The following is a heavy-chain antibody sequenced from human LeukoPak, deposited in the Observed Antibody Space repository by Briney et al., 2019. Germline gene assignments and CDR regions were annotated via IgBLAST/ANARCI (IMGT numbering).Heavy chain of an antibody. Sequence: ASVKVSCKASGYTFTSYAMHWVRQAPGQRLEWMGWINAGNGNTKYSQKFQGRVTITRDTSASTAYMELSSLRSEDTAVYYCARSLGSGYCPGGYWGQGTLVTVSS. V-gene: IGHV1-3*01. CDR1: GYTFTSYA. CDR3: ARSLGSGYCPGGY. D-gene: IGHD3-22*01. CDR2: INAGNGNT. J-gene: IGHJ4*02.